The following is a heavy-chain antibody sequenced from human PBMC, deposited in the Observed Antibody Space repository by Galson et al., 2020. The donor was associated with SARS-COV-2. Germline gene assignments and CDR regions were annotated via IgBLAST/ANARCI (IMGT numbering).Heavy chain of an antibody. Sequence: SEPLSLTCRVSGGPIGTYSWTWLRQSLGRGLEWFGYIYYPGETKSNPSLQSRVSISVDTSMNHFSLKLKSVTAADTAAYYCARHTCSPTSCSSTASFDVWGRGATTIVSS. CDR1: GGPIGTYS. CDR2: IYYPGET. J-gene: IGHJ3*01. CDR3: ARHTCSPTSCSSTASFDV. V-gene: IGHV4-59*08. D-gene: IGHD2-15*01.